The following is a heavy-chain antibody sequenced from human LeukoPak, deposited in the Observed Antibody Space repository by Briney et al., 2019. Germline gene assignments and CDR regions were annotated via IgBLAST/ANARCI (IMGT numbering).Heavy chain of an antibody. D-gene: IGHD2-15*01. CDR2: IRSKAHGGTT. CDR3: TRAGRYCSGGSCHSFY. J-gene: IGHJ4*02. V-gene: IGHV3-49*03. Sequence: GRSLRLSCTASGFTFGDYAMSWFRQAPGEGLEWVGFIRSKAHGGTTEYAASVKGRFTISRDDSKSIAYLQMDSLKTEDTAVYYCTRAGRYCSGGSCHSFYWGQGTLVTVSS. CDR1: GFTFGDYA.